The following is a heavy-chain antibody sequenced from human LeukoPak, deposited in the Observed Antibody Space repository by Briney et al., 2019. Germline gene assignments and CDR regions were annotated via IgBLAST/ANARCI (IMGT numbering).Heavy chain of an antibody. D-gene: IGHD3-16*02. V-gene: IGHV1-69*05. CDR2: IIPIFGTA. CDR1: GGTFSSYA. Sequence: PVASVKVSCKASGGTFSSYAISWVRQAPGQGLEWMGGIIPIFGTANYAQKFQGRLTMTRDTSTSTVYMEVSSLRSEDTAVYYCARESYDYVWGSYRPYYYYGMDVWGQGTTVTVSS. J-gene: IGHJ6*02. CDR3: ARESYDYVWGSYRPYYYYGMDV.